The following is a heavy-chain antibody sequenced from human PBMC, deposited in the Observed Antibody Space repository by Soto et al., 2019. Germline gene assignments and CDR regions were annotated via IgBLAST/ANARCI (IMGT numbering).Heavy chain of an antibody. CDR1: GGSISSSSYY. CDR2: VYYSGST. J-gene: IGHJ4*02. CDR3: ASLPSFGYYSSGTLGAFDY. V-gene: IGHV4-39*01. Sequence: SETLSLTCTVSGGSISSSSYYWGWIRQPPGQGLEWIGRVYYSGSTYYNPSLKSRVTISVDTSNNQFSLKLSSVTAADTAVYYCASLPSFGYYSSGTLGAFDYWGQGTLVTVSS. D-gene: IGHD3-22*01.